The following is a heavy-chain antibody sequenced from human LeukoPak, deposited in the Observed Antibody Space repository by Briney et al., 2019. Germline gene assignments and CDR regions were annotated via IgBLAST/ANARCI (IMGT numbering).Heavy chain of an antibody. D-gene: IGHD3-22*01. Sequence: PSETLSLTCAVYGGSFSGYYWSWIRQPPGKGLEWIGEINHSGSTNYSPSFQGHVTISADKSISTAYLQWSSLKASDTAMYYCARRGREYDSSGYYQTYDAFDIWGQGTMVTVSS. J-gene: IGHJ3*02. CDR1: GGSFSGYY. V-gene: IGHV4-34*01. CDR3: ARRGREYDSSGYYQTYDAFDI. CDR2: INHSGST.